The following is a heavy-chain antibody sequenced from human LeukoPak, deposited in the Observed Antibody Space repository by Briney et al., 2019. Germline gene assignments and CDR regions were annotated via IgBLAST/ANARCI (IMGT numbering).Heavy chain of an antibody. V-gene: IGHV3-74*01. CDR1: GFTLSSYY. D-gene: IGHD2-15*01. CDR3: AQGGSPGALDY. Sequence: GGPLRLSCVASGFTLSSYYMHWVRQVPGKGLVWVSCINGDGSSTKYADSVKGRFTISRDNAKNTLYLQVDSLRAEDTAVYYCAQGGSPGALDYWGRGTLVTVSS. J-gene: IGHJ4*02. CDR2: INGDGSST.